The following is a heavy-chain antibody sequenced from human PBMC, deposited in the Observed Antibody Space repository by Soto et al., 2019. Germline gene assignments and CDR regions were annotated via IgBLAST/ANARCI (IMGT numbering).Heavy chain of an antibody. J-gene: IGHJ5*02. D-gene: IGHD1-26*01. V-gene: IGHV3-64*02. CDR1: GFTFSSYA. Sequence: EVQLVESGEGLVQPGGSLRLSCAASGFTFSSYAMHWVRQAPGKGLEYVSAISSNGGSTYYADSVKGRFTISRDNSKNTLYLQMGSLRAEDMAVYYCAMSGSQNRDVNWFDPWGQGTLVTVSS. CDR3: AMSGSQNRDVNWFDP. CDR2: ISSNGGST.